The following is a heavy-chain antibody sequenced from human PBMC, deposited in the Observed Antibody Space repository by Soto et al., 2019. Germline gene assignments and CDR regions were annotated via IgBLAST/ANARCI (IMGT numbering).Heavy chain of an antibody. V-gene: IGHV3-23*01. J-gene: IGHJ4*02. Sequence: GGSLRLSCAASGFTFSSYALSWVRQAPGKGLEWVSATSASGGSTYYADSVKGRFTISRDNSKNTLCLQMNSLRAEDTAVYYCARGCYYYGSGSCGTYFDYWGQGTLVTVSS. CDR3: ARGCYYYGSGSCGTYFDY. D-gene: IGHD3-10*01. CDR1: GFTFSSYA. CDR2: TSASGGST.